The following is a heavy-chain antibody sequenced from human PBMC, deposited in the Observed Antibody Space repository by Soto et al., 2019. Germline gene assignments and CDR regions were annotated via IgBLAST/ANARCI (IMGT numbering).Heavy chain of an antibody. CDR3: AGDLVAGSGSLGH. CDR2: IRGDGGAT. CDR1: GFTFSSYW. J-gene: IGHJ4*02. Sequence: EVQLVESGGGLVQPAGSLRLSCAASGFTFSSYWMHWVRQAPGKGLVWVSRIRGDGGATNYADSVRGRFTISRDNAKNTLYLQMNSLRAEDTAVYYCAGDLVAGSGSLGHWGQGTLVTVSS. V-gene: IGHV3-74*01. D-gene: IGHD3-10*01.